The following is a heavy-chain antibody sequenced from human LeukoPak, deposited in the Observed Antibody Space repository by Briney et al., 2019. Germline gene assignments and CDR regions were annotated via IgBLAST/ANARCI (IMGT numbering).Heavy chain of an antibody. J-gene: IGHJ3*01. Sequence: GGSLRLSCAASGFTFITSWMHWVRQAPGKGLVWVSRIYSDGSSTTYADSVKSRFTISRDNAENTVYLQMNNLRADDTAVYYCASDAGHAFYFWGQGTMVTVSS. V-gene: IGHV3-74*01. CDR2: IYSDGSST. CDR3: ASDAGHAFYF. CDR1: GFTFITSW.